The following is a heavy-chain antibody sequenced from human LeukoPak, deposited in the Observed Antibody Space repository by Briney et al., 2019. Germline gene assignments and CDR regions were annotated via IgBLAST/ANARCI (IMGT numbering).Heavy chain of an antibody. Sequence: ASVKVSCKASGYTFTSYGISWVRQAPGQGLEWMGWISAYNGNTNYAQKLQGRVTMTTDTSTSTAYMELRSLRSDDTAVYYCARAVTDSSSWYRGGEYEIDYWGQGTLVTVSS. CDR1: GYTFTSYG. CDR2: ISAYNGNT. D-gene: IGHD6-13*01. V-gene: IGHV1-18*01. CDR3: ARAVTDSSSWYRGGEYEIDY. J-gene: IGHJ4*02.